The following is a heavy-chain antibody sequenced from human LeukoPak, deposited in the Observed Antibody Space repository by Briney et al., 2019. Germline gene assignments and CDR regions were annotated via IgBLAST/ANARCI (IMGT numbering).Heavy chain of an antibody. J-gene: IGHJ6*02. CDR2: ISYDGSNK. CDR3: ARPLGEMDYYYYYGLDV. Sequence: GGSLRLSCAASGFTFSSYAMHWVRQAPGKGLEWVAVISYDGSNKYYADSVKGRFTISRDNSKNTLYLQMNSLRAEDTAVYYCARPLGEMDYYYYYGLDVWGQGTTVTVSS. V-gene: IGHV3-30-3*01. CDR1: GFTFSSYA. D-gene: IGHD3-16*01.